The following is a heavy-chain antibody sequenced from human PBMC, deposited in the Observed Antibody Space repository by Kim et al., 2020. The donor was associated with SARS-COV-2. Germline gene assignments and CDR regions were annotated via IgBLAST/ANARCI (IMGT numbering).Heavy chain of an antibody. J-gene: IGHJ4*02. V-gene: IGHV4-39*01. Sequence: SETLSLTCTVSGGSISSSSYYWGWIRQPPGKGLEWIGSIYYSGSTYYNPSLKSRVTISVDTSKNQFSLKLSSVTAADTAVYYRARRPPRYDSSGYVLDYWGQGTLVTVSS. D-gene: IGHD3-22*01. CDR2: IYYSGST. CDR3: ARRPPRYDSSGYVLDY. CDR1: GGSISSSSYY.